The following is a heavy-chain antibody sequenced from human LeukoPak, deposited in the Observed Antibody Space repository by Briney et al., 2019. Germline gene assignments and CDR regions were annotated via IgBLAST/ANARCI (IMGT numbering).Heavy chain of an antibody. J-gene: IGHJ4*02. CDR1: GDSVSSSSSA. D-gene: IGHD3-10*01. CDR2: TYYRSRWYI. CDR3: ARNYRPDFDC. Sequence: PSQTLSLTCAISGDSVSSSSSAWSWIRQSPSRGLEWLGRTYYRSRWYITYGGSVKGRITISPDTSKNQFSLQLNSVTPEDTAIYHCARNYRPDFDCWGQGTLVTVSS. V-gene: IGHV6-1*01.